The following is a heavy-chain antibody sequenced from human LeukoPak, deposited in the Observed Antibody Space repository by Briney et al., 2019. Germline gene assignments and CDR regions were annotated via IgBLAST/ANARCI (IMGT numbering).Heavy chain of an antibody. J-gene: IGHJ4*02. D-gene: IGHD6-19*01. Sequence: GASVKVSCKASGGTSSSYAISWVRQAPGQGLEWMGRIIPILGIANYAQKFQGRVTITADKSTSTAYMELSSLRSEDTAVYYCARQEQWLALYYWGQGTLVTVSS. CDR2: IIPILGIA. CDR1: GGTSSSYA. V-gene: IGHV1-69*04. CDR3: ARQEQWLALYY.